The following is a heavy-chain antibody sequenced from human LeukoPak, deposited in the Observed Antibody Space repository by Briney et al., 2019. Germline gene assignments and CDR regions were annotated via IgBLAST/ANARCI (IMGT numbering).Heavy chain of an antibody. CDR2: ICYSGST. CDR3: ARTTEGYAGGPGYSYYYYMDV. V-gene: IGHV4-59*01. D-gene: IGHD5-12*01. J-gene: IGHJ6*03. Sequence: SETMSLTCTVSGGSISSYYWSWIRQPPGKGLEWIGYICYSGSTNYNPSLKSRVTISVDTSKNQVSLKLRSVTAADTAVYYCARTTEGYAGGPGYSYYYYMDVWGKGTTVTISS. CDR1: GGSISSYY.